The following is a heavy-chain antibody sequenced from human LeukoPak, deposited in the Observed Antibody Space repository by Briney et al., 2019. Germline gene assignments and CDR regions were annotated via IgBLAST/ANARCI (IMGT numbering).Heavy chain of an antibody. Sequence: PSETLSLTCTVFGGSISSYYWSWIRQPPGKGLEWIGYIYYSGSTNYNPTLKSRVTISVDTSKNQFSLKLSSVTAADTAVYYCARELRYDNSDSGAFWGQGTVVTVSS. V-gene: IGHV4-59*01. CDR2: IYYSGST. CDR3: ARELRYDNSDSGAF. D-gene: IGHD3-22*01. J-gene: IGHJ3*01. CDR1: GGSISSYY.